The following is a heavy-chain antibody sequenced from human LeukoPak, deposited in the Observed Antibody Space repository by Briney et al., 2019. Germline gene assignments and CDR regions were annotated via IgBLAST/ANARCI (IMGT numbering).Heavy chain of an antibody. CDR1: GYTFTGYY. J-gene: IGHJ4*02. CDR2: INPNSGGT. D-gene: IGHD3-22*01. V-gene: IGHV1-2*06. CDR3: AREDSSGYFPFDY. Sequence: ASVKVSCKAPGYTFTGYYMHWVRQAPGQGLEWMGRINPNSGGTNYAQKFQGRVTMTRDTSISTAYMELSRLRSDDTAVYYCAREDSSGYFPFDYWGQGTLVTVSS.